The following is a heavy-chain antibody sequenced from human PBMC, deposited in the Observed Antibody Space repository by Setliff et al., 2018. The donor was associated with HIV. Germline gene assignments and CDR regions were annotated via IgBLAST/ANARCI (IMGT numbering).Heavy chain of an antibody. CDR1: GDSVSSTDCL. D-gene: IGHD3-3*01. CDR3: ARAPLYDFWSPGFDAFDI. CDR2: LYNSEIT. J-gene: IGHJ3*02. Sequence: SETLSLTCSVSGDSVSSTDCLWGWVRQPPGMGLQWIVTLYNSEITNYNPSFKNRVTMSVDKSRNHFSLILNSVTAADTAIYYCARAPLYDFWSPGFDAFDIWGQGTMVTVSS. V-gene: IGHV4-39*07.